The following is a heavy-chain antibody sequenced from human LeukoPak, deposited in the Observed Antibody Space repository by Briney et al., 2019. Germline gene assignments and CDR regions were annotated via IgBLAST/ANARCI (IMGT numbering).Heavy chain of an antibody. D-gene: IGHD3-9*01. CDR1: GGSISSSSYY. Sequence: SETLSLTCTVSGGSISSSSYYWGWFRQPPGKGLEGIGSIYYSGSTYYNPSLKSRVTISVDTSKNQFSLKLSSVTAADTAVYYCAREGGVLRYFDSKKRVNWFDPWGQGTLVTVSS. J-gene: IGHJ5*02. CDR3: AREGGVLRYFDSKKRVNWFDP. CDR2: IYYSGST. V-gene: IGHV4-39*07.